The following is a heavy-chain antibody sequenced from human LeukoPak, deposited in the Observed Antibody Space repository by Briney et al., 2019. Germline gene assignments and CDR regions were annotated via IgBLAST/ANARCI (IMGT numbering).Heavy chain of an antibody. V-gene: IGHV3-48*01. CDR2: ISTTGNTI. CDR3: ARDVFTYYYGSGSYFDY. CDR1: GFTFSSYN. D-gene: IGHD3-10*01. Sequence: GGSLRLSCAASGFTFSSYNMNWVRQAPGKGLEWVSYISTTGNTIYYADSVKGRFTISRDNAKNPLYLQMNSLRAEDTAVYYCARDVFTYYYGSGSYFDYWGQGTLVTVSS. J-gene: IGHJ4*02.